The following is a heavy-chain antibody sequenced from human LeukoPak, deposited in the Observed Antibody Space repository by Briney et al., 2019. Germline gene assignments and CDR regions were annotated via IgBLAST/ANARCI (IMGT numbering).Heavy chain of an antibody. V-gene: IGHV1-69*13. J-gene: IGHJ4*02. D-gene: IGHD3-9*01. CDR2: IIPIFGTA. CDR3: ARARTRYYDILTGYPYYFDY. CDR1: GGTFSSYV. Sequence: GASVKVSCKASGGTFSSYVISWVRQAPGQGLEWMGGIIPIFGTANYAQKFQGRVTITADESTSTAYMELSSLRSEDTAVYYCARARTRYYDILTGYPYYFDYWGQGTLVTVSS.